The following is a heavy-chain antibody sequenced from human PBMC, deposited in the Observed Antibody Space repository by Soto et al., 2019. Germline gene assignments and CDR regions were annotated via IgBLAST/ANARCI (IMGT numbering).Heavy chain of an antibody. CDR2: ITSRADGETK. D-gene: IGHD6-6*01. V-gene: IGHV3-15*01. CDR3: TVIKRREQNSTSVYRFDP. CDR1: GFTFSHAW. J-gene: IGHJ5*02. Sequence: EMHLVDSGGGLVKPGGSLRLSCAASGFTFSHAWMSWVRQAPGKGLEWVGRITSRADGETKDYGAPGRGRFTISRDDSKNTLYLQMNSLKTEDTAISYCTVIKRREQNSTSVYRFDPWGPGTLVTVSS.